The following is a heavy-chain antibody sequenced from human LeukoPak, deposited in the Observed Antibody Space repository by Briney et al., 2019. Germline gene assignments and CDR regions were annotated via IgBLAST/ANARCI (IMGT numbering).Heavy chain of an antibody. CDR3: VTASVTHTRDP. CDR1: GYAFSDVY. D-gene: IGHD5/OR15-5a*01. Sequence: ASVKLSCKASGYAFSDVYFNWVRQAPGQGLEWMGWINPHSEASIYAQKFQGRATMHTSTDTAYMELSRLRSDDTAVYYCVTASVTHTRDPWGPGTLVTVSS. J-gene: IGHJ5*02. V-gene: IGHV1-2*02. CDR2: INPHSEAS.